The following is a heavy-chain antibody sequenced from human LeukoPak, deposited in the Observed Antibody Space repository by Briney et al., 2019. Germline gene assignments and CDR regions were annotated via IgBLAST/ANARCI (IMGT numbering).Heavy chain of an antibody. CDR1: GGTFSSYA. CDR3: TREVGQGKYDFRSGLRRGYYMDV. D-gene: IGHD3-3*01. V-gene: IGHV1-69*05. CDR2: IIPIFGTA. J-gene: IGHJ6*03. Sequence: SVKVFCKASGGTFSSYAISWVRQAPGQGLEWMGGIIPIFGTANYAQKFQGRVTITTDESTSTAYMELSSLRSEDTAVYYCTREVGQGKYDFRSGLRRGYYMDVWGKGTTVTVSS.